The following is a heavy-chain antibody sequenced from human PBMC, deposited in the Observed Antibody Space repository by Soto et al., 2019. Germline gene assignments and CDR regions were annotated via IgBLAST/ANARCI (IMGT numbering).Heavy chain of an antibody. CDR3: ARTLYSYGPRFDY. D-gene: IGHD5-18*01. CDR1: GGSISSYY. V-gene: IGHV4-59*01. Sequence: PSETLSLTCTVSGGSISSYYWSWIRQPPGKGLEWIGYIYYSGSTNYNPSLKGRVTISVDTSKNQFSLKLSSVTAADTAVYYCARTLYSYGPRFDYWGQGTLVTVSS. J-gene: IGHJ4*02. CDR2: IYYSGST.